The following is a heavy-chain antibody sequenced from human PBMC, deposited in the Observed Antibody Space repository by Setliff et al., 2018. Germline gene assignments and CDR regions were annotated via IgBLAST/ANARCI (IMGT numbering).Heavy chain of an antibody. D-gene: IGHD3-3*01. J-gene: IGHJ4*02. Sequence: LSLTCTVSGGSISSSSYYWGWIRQPPGKGLEWIGSIYYSGSTYYNPSLKSRVTISVDTPKNQFSLKLSSVTAADTAVYYCARRETYYNFWSGYYAYWGQGTPVTVPQ. CDR3: ARRETYYNFWSGYYAY. CDR2: IYYSGST. V-gene: IGHV4-39*07. CDR1: GGSISSSSYY.